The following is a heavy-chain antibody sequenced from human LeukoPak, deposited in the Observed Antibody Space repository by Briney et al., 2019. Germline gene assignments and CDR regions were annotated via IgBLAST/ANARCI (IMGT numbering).Heavy chain of an antibody. V-gene: IGHV3-23*01. D-gene: IGHD2-21*01. CDR3: AKDRLCGGDCYWYYYYYMDV. CDR1: GFTFSSYA. J-gene: IGHJ6*03. CDR2: ISGSGGST. Sequence: GGSLRLSCAASGFTFSSYAMSWVRRAPGKGLEWVSAISGSGGSTYYADSVKGRFTISRDNSKNTLYLQMNSLRAEDTAVYYCAKDRLCGGDCYWYYYYYMDVWGKGTTVTVSS.